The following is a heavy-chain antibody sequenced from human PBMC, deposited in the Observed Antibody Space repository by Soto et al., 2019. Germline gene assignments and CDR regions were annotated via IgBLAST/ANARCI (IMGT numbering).Heavy chain of an antibody. V-gene: IGHV1-18*04. D-gene: IGHD3-22*01. CDR3: ATEPIYYNDGSGYYPLGH. CDR1: GYSFATYG. Sequence: ASVKVSCKASGYSFATYGFSWVRQAPGQGLECVGWISAHNGDTHYSQKFQGRVTLTTDTSTNTGYMELRSLTSDDAAVYFCATEPIYYNDGSGYYPLGHWGQGTLVTVS. CDR2: ISAHNGDT. J-gene: IGHJ4*02.